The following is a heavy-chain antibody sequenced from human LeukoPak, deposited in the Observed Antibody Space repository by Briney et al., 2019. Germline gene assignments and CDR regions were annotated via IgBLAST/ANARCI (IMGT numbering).Heavy chain of an antibody. V-gene: IGHV1-69*04. CDR3: ARDLFFDSSGYDY. D-gene: IGHD3-22*01. CDR2: IIPILGIA. J-gene: IGHJ4*02. Sequence: ASVKVSCTASGGTFSSYAISWVRQAPGQGLEWMGRIIPILGIANYAQKFQGRVTITAGKSTSTAYMELSSLRSEDTAVYYCARDLFFDSSGYDYWGQGTLVTVSS. CDR1: GGTFSSYA.